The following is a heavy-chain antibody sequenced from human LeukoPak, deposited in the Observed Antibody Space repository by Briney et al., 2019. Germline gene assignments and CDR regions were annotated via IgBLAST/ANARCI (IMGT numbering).Heavy chain of an antibody. V-gene: IGHV1-8*03. D-gene: IGHD1-14*01. CDR1: GYTFTSYD. Sequence: GASVKVSCKASGYTFTSYDINWVRQATGQGGEWMGWMNPNSGNTGYAQKIQGRVTITRKTSRSTAYMELTSLRSEDTAVYYCARGAGGRARNWFDPWVQGSLVTVSS. J-gene: IGHJ5*02. CDR2: MNPNSGNT. CDR3: ARGAGGRARNWFDP.